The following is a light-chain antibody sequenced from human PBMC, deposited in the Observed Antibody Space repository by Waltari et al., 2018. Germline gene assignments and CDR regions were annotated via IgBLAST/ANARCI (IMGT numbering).Light chain of an antibody. J-gene: IGKJ4*01. CDR3: QQSYSTPALT. V-gene: IGKV1-39*01. Sequence: DIQMPKSPSSLSASVGDRVTITCRASQSISSSLNWYQQKPGKGPNLRIYAASSLQSGSPSRVSGSGSGTDFTLTISSLQPEDFATYDCQQSYSTPALTFGGGTKVEIK. CDR1: QSISSS. CDR2: AAS.